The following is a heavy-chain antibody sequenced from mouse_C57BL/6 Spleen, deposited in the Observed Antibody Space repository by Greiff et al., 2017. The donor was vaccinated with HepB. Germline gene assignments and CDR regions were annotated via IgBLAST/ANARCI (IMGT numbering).Heavy chain of an antibody. CDR2: IHPNSGST. V-gene: IGHV1-64*01. D-gene: IGHD2-1*01. CDR1: GYTFTSYW. J-gene: IGHJ2*01. CDR3: ARNGENGINYFDY. Sequence: QVQLQQPGAELVKPGASVKLSCKASGYTFTSYWMHWVKQRPGQGLEWIGMIHPNSGSTNYNEKFKSKATLTVDKSSSTAYMQLSSLTSEDSAVYYCARNGENGINYFDYRGQGTTLTVSS.